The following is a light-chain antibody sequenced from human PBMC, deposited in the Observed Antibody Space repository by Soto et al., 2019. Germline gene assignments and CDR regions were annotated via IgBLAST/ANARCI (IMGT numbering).Light chain of an antibody. Sequence: QSVLTQPPSASGSPGQSVTISCTGTSSDVGGYNFVSWYQQHPGKATKLIISEVSKRPSGVPDRFSGSKSGNTASLTVSWLQAEDEADYYCSAYAGSSNGVFGTGTKVTVL. J-gene: IGLJ1*01. CDR3: SAYAGSSNGV. CDR2: EVS. V-gene: IGLV2-8*01. CDR1: SSDVGGYNF.